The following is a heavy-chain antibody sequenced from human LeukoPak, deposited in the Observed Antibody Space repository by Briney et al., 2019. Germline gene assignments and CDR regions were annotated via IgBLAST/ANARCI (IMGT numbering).Heavy chain of an antibody. V-gene: IGHV4-39*07. Sequence: SETLSFTCTVSGGSISSSSYYWGWIRQPPGKGLEWIGSIYYSGSTYYNPSLKSRVTISVDTSKNQFSLKLSSVTAADTAVYYCARAFYPGYYSYMAVWGKGTTVTVSS. J-gene: IGHJ6*03. CDR3: ARAFYPGYYSYMAV. CDR2: IYYSGST. D-gene: IGHD3-3*02. CDR1: GGSISSSSYY.